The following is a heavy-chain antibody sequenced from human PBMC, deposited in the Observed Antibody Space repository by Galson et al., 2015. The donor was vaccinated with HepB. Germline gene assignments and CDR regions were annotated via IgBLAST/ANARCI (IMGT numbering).Heavy chain of an antibody. CDR2: IGSTGTTT. V-gene: IGHV3-23*01. D-gene: IGHD1-26*01. CDR1: GFIFSSYP. Sequence: SLRLSCAASGFIFSSYPMSWVRQAPGKGLEWVSSIGSTGTTTYYAASVKGRFAVSRDNANSQNMMYLQMNSLRAEDTAMYYCTRILEEPGRCVAFDIWGQGTMVTVSS. J-gene: IGHJ3*02. CDR3: TRILEEPGRCVAFDI.